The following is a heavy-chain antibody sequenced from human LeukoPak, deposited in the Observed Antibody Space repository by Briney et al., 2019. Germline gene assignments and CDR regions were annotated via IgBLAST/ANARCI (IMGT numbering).Heavy chain of an antibody. D-gene: IGHD4-17*01. CDR1: GFIFNIYS. Sequence: PGGSLRLSCAASGFIFNIYSMNWVRQAPGKGLEWVSSIGGSSSSLYYAESVKGRFTISRDNARNSLYLQMNSLRAEDTAVYYCAKEAGQDYGALDAFDVWGQGTMVTVSS. CDR2: IGGSSSSL. CDR3: AKEAGQDYGALDAFDV. V-gene: IGHV3-21*01. J-gene: IGHJ3*01.